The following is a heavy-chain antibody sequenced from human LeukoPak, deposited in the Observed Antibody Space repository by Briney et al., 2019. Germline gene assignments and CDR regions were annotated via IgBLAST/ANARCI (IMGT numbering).Heavy chain of an antibody. CDR1: GYTFTGYY. Sequence: GASVKVSCKASGYTFTGYYVHWVRQAPGQGPEWMGRINPRSGGTNYAQKFQGRVTMTRDTSISTAYMDLSSLRSNDTAVHYCARGYDFPEYWGQGTLVTVSS. D-gene: IGHD5-12*01. CDR3: ARGYDFPEY. CDR2: INPRSGGT. V-gene: IGHV1-2*06. J-gene: IGHJ4*02.